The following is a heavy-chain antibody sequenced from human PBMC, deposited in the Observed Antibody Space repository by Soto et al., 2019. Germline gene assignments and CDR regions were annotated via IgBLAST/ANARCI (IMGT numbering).Heavy chain of an antibody. Sequence: SETLSLTCTVSGGSISSGDYYWSWIRQPPGKGLEWIGYIYYSGSTYYNPSLKSRVTISVDTSKNQFPLKLSSVTAADTAVYYCASLYCSGGSCDYWGQGTLVTVSS. J-gene: IGHJ4*02. CDR1: GGSISSGDYY. D-gene: IGHD2-15*01. V-gene: IGHV4-30-4*01. CDR3: ASLYCSGGSCDY. CDR2: IYYSGST.